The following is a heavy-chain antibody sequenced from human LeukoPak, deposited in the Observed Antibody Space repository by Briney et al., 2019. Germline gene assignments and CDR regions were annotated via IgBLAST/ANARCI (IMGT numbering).Heavy chain of an antibody. D-gene: IGHD4-17*01. CDR2: INHSGST. Sequence: TSSETLSLTCAVYGVSFSGYYWSWIRQPPGKGLEWIGEINHSGSTNYNPSLKSRVTISVDTSKNQFSLKLSSVTAADTAVYYCARGPTTVTRAFDYWGQGTLVTVSS. V-gene: IGHV4-34*01. CDR1: GVSFSGYY. CDR3: ARGPTTVTRAFDY. J-gene: IGHJ4*02.